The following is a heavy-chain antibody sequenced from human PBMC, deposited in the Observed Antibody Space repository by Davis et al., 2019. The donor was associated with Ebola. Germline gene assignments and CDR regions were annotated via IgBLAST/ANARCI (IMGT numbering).Heavy chain of an antibody. J-gene: IGHJ2*01. D-gene: IGHD3-10*01. Sequence: PSETLSLTCAVYGGSFSGYSWSWIRQPPGKGLEWIGYIYHSGSTYYNPSLKSRVTISVDRSKNQFSLKLSSVTAADTAVYYCARALRGVWYFDLWGRGTLVTVSS. CDR2: IYHSGST. CDR3: ARALRGVWYFDL. V-gene: IGHV4-30-2*01. CDR1: GGSFSGYS.